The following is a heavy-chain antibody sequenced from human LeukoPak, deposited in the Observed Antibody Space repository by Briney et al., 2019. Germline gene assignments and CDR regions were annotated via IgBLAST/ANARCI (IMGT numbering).Heavy chain of an antibody. CDR2: ISGSGGST. Sequence: GGSLRLSCAASGFTFSSYWMSWVRQAPGKGLEWVSAISGSGGSTYYADSVKGRFTISRDNSKNTLYLQMNSLRAEDTALYYCATYSGAHHKTFDDWGQGTLVTVSS. D-gene: IGHD1-26*01. CDR1: GFTFSSYW. CDR3: ATYSGAHHKTFDD. V-gene: IGHV3-23*01. J-gene: IGHJ4*02.